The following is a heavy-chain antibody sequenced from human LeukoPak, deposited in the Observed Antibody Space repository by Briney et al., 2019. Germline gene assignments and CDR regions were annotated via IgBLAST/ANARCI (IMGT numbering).Heavy chain of an antibody. V-gene: IGHV4-39*01. D-gene: IGHD1-26*01. J-gene: IGHJ5*02. CDR2: IYYSGST. CDR1: GGSISSSSYY. CDR3: ARHRRGSYRYPRWFDP. Sequence: SETLSLTCTVSGGSISSSSYYWGWIRQPPGKGLEWIGSIYYSGSTYYNPSLKSRVTISVDTSKNQFSLKLSSVTAADTAVYYCARHRRGSYRYPRWFDPWGQGTLVTVSS.